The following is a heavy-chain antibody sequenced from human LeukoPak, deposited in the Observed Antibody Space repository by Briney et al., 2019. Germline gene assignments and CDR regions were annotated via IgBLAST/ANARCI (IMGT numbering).Heavy chain of an antibody. J-gene: IGHJ3*02. D-gene: IGHD1-1*01. CDR2: IYYSGST. CDR3: ARKGVATTSAVFDI. Sequence: KASETLSLTCTVSGGSISSSSYYWGWIRQPPGKGLEWIGSIYYSGSTYYNPSLKSRVTISVDTSKNQFSLKLSSVTAADTAVYYCARKGVATTSAVFDIWGQGTMVTVSS. V-gene: IGHV4-39*07. CDR1: GGSISSSSYY.